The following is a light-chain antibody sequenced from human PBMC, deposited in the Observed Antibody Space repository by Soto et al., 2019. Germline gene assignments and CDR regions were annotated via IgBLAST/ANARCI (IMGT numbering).Light chain of an antibody. CDR1: SSDIGTSDY. V-gene: IGLV2-14*03. CDR2: GVS. CDR3: YSSRSSGSTVYV. Sequence: QSALTQPASMSGSPGQSITISCAGTSSDIGTSDYVSWYQQHPGKAPKLMIYGVSNRPSGVSNRFSGSKSGNTASLTISGLQAEDEADYFCYSSRSSGSTVYVFGTGTKVTVL. J-gene: IGLJ1*01.